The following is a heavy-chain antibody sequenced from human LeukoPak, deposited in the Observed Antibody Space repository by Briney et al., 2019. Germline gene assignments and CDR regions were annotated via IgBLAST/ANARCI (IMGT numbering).Heavy chain of an antibody. CDR2: MFQDGNT. D-gene: IGHD2-8*01. Sequence: SETLSLTCSVSGASIETHYWSCIRQSPGKGLEWIGYMFQDGNTNYNPSLKSRVTVSLDTSKKQFSLKLTSVTAADTAVYYCARHSSIMGGRLTEYWLDPWGQGTLVTVSS. J-gene: IGHJ5*02. CDR1: GASIETHY. CDR3: ARHSSIMGGRLTEYWLDP. V-gene: IGHV4-59*08.